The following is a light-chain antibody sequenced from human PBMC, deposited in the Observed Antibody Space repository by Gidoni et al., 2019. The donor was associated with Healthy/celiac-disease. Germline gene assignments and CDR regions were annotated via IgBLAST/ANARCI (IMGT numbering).Light chain of an antibody. V-gene: IGKV4-1*01. CDR2: WAG. J-gene: IGKJ4*01. CDR1: QSVLYSSNNKNY. Sequence: DIVMTQSPDSLAVSLGERATINCKSSQSVLYSSNNKNYLAWYQQKPGQPPKLLIYWAGRREAGVPDRFSGSGSGTDFTLTISSLQAEDVAVYYCQQYYSTPTFGGGTKVEIK. CDR3: QQYYSTPT.